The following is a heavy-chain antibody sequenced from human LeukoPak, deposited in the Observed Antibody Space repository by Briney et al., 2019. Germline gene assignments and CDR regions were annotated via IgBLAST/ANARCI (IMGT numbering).Heavy chain of an antibody. J-gene: IGHJ5*02. CDR2: IYDTGST. CDR1: DDSIISGDYY. D-gene: IGHD6-13*01. Sequence: SETLSLTCSVSDDSIISGDYYWSWIRQPPGKGLEWIGYIYDTGSTYYNPSLKSRVTISVDTSKNQFSLKLSSVTAADTAVYYCARDRGAAADPNWFDPWGQGTLVTVSS. V-gene: IGHV4-30-4*08. CDR3: ARDRGAAADPNWFDP.